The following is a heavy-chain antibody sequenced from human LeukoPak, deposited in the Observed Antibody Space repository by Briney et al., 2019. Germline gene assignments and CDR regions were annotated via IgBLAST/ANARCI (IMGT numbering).Heavy chain of an antibody. V-gene: IGHV1-2*02. CDR3: ARGSYIPPYYFDY. Sequence: ASVKVSCKASGYTFTGYYVHWVRQAPGQGLEWMGWINPNSGGTNYAQKFQGRVTMTRDTSISTAYMELSRLRSDDTAVYYCARGSYIPPYYFDYWGQGTLVTVSS. D-gene: IGHD3-10*01. J-gene: IGHJ4*02. CDR2: INPNSGGT. CDR1: GYTFTGYY.